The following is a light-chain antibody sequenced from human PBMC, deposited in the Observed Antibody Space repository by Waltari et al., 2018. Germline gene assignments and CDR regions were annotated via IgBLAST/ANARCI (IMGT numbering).Light chain of an antibody. J-gene: IGLJ3*02. CDR1: SGINVGTYR. Sequence: QAVLTQPSSLSASPGASASLTCTLRSGINVGTYRIYWYQQKPGSPPQYLLRYKSDSDKQQGYGVPSRFSGSKDASANAGLLLISGLQSEDEADYYWMIWHNSGSVFGGGTKLTVL. CDR2: YKSDSDK. V-gene: IGLV5-45*03. CDR3: MIWHNSGSV.